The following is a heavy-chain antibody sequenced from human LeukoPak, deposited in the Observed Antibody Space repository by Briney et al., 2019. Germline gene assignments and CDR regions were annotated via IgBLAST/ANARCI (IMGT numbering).Heavy chain of an antibody. CDR3: AKTSGGNY. J-gene: IGHJ4*02. CDR1: GFTFSTYA. Sequence: GGSLRLSYAASGFTFSTYAMSWVRQAPGKGLEWVSAISRSGDSTYYADSVKGRFTISRDSSKNTLYLQMNSLRAEDTALYYCAKTSGGNYWGQGTLVTVSS. V-gene: IGHV3-23*01. CDR2: ISRSGDST. D-gene: IGHD2-2*01.